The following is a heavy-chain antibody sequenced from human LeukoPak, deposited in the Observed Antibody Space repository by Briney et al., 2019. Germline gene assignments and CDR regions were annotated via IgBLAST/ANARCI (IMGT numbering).Heavy chain of an antibody. CDR1: GYSFTGYF. D-gene: IGHD1-26*01. CDR3: SRDLGGSYFDY. J-gene: IGHJ4*02. CDR2: INPSGGRT. V-gene: IGHV1-46*01. Sequence: ASVKVSCKASGYSFTGYFIHWVRQAPGQGLEWMGVINPSGGRTTYAQKFQGRVTMTTDTSTSTVYMQLSSLRSEDTAVYYCSRDLGGSYFDYWGQGTLVTVSS.